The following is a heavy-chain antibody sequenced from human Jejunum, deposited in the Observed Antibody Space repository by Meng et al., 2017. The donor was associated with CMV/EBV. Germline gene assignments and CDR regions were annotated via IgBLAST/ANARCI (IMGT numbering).Heavy chain of an antibody. J-gene: IGHJ4*02. CDR3: ARDPTDGGRGLRDYFDY. V-gene: IGHV4-38-2*02. CDR2: VYLTGSS. D-gene: IGHD5-12*01. CDR1: ISSDNF. Sequence: ISSDNFWGWIRLPPGKGLEFIGTVYLTGSSYYCPSLRSRVSISVDMSKNQFSLKLSSATAADTAVYYCARDPTDGGRGLRDYFDYWGQGTLVTVSS.